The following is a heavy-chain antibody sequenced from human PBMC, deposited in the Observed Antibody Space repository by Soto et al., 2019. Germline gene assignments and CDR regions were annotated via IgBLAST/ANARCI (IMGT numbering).Heavy chain of an antibody. D-gene: IGHD3-10*01. CDR3: AKDSNYYGSGKHRQSYGMDV. CDR1: GFSFNGCT. J-gene: IGHJ6*02. CDR2: ISVGGEST. V-gene: IGHV3-23*01. Sequence: GGTLSLSCAASGFSFNGCTYCWGRQDPGRGLEGVSVISVGGESTYCDDSVRGRFAISSDNSMNKVYLQLDTLRAEDTAVYYCAKDSNYYGSGKHRQSYGMDVWGQGTMVTVSS.